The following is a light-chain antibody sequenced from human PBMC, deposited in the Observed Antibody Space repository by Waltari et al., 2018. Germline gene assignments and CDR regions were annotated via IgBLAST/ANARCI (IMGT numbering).Light chain of an antibody. CDR2: DFS. Sequence: QSALTHHASVSGSPGQSLTIPSTVTSSVVGAYAYVPWYQQHPGKAPKLMISDFSSRPSGVSNRFSGSKSGNTASLTISGLQTEDEADYYCSSSTFTTLIFGGGTKLTVL. J-gene: IGLJ2*01. CDR3: SSSTFTTLI. V-gene: IGLV2-14*03. CDR1: SSVVGAYAY.